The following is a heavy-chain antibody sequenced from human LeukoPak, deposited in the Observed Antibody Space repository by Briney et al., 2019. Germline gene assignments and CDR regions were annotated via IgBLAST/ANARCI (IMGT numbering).Heavy chain of an antibody. V-gene: IGHV4-39*01. CDR1: GGSLSSDSYY. CDR2: IYYSGTT. J-gene: IGHJ4*02. Sequence: SQTLSLTCTVSGGSLSSDSYYWGWIRQPPGKGLEWIGSIYYSGTTNYNPSLKSRVTTSVDTSKNQFSLKLTSVTAADTAVYYCARHSSGSSTFDDWGQGTLVTVSS. CDR3: ARHSSGSSTFDD. D-gene: IGHD3-3*01.